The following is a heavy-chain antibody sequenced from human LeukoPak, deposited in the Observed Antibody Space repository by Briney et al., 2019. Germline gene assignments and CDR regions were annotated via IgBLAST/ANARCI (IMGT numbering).Heavy chain of an antibody. CDR3: ARDLGSSWFEPLDY. CDR2: VYHSGST. Sequence: SGISLRCCAVSGGSISSSAWWSWVRQPPGKGLEWIGEVYHSGSTNYNSSLKTRGTISVDKSKNQFSLKLTSATAADTAVYYCARDLGSSWFEPLDYWGRGT. J-gene: IGHJ4*02. V-gene: IGHV4-4*02. CDR1: GGSISSSAW. D-gene: IGHD6-13*01.